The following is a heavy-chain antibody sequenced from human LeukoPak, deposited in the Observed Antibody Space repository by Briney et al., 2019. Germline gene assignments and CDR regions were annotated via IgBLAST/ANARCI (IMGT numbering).Heavy chain of an antibody. D-gene: IGHD4-17*01. CDR2: ISYSGST. Sequence: PSETLSLTCTVSGGSISSYYWSWIRQPPGKGLEWIGYISYSGSTNYNPSLKSRVTISVDASKNQFSLKLSSVTAADTAVYYCARDNLYGDYLLAFDIWGQGTMVTVSS. CDR3: ARDNLYGDYLLAFDI. CDR1: GGSISSYY. J-gene: IGHJ3*02. V-gene: IGHV4-59*01.